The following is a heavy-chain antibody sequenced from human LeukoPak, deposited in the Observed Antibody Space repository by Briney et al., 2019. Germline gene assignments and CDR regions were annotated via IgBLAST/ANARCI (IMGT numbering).Heavy chain of an antibody. CDR3: ARDRGYCSSTSCYSNWSDH. V-gene: IGHV1-69*13. CDR1: GGTFSSYA. Sequence: SVKVSCKASGGTFSSYAISWVRQAPGQGLEWMGGIIPIFGTANYAQKFQGRVTITADESTSTAYMELSSLRSEDTAVYYCARDRGYCSSTSCYSNWSDHWGQGTLVTVSS. J-gene: IGHJ5*02. CDR2: IIPIFGTA. D-gene: IGHD2-2*01.